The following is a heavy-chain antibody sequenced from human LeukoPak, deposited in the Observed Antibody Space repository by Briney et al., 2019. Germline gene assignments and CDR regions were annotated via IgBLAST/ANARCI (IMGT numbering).Heavy chain of an antibody. D-gene: IGHD3-22*01. Sequence: GGSLRLSCAASGFTFSSYGMHWVPQAPGKGLEWVAVIWYDGSNKYYADSVKGRFTISRDNSKNTLYLQMNSLRAEDTAVYYCARDRLVVVRNWFDPWGQGTLVTVPS. CDR1: GFTFSSYG. CDR2: IWYDGSNK. J-gene: IGHJ5*02. CDR3: ARDRLVVVRNWFDP. V-gene: IGHV3-33*01.